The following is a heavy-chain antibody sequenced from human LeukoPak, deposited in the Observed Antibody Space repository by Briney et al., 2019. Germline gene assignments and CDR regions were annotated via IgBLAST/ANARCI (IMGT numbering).Heavy chain of an antibody. V-gene: IGHV4-38-2*01. CDR1: GYSISSGYY. CDR2: IYHSRST. D-gene: IGHD5-18*01. CDR3: ARARRGYSYEPFDY. Sequence: SETLSLTCAVSGYSISSGYYWGWIRQPPGRGLEWIGSIYHSRSTYYNPSLKSRVTISVDTSKNQFSLRLSSVTAADTAVYYWARARRGYSYEPFDYWGQGTLVTVSS. J-gene: IGHJ4*02.